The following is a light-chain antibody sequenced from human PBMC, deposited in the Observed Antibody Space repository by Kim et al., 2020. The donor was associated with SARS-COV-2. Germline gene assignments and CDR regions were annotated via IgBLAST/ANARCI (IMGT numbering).Light chain of an antibody. Sequence: EIVMTQSPATLSVSPGERATLSCRASQSVRSNVAWYQHKPGQPPRLLIYGASARATGIPARFSGSGSGTEFTLTISSLQSEDFAVYYCQQFNSWPPGTFGQGTKVDIK. CDR2: GAS. J-gene: IGKJ1*01. CDR1: QSVRSN. V-gene: IGKV3-15*01. CDR3: QQFNSWPPGT.